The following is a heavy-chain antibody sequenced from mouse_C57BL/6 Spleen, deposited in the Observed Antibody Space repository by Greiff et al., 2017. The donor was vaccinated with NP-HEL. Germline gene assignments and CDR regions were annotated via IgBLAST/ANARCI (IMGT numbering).Heavy chain of an antibody. CDR3: ARVPITTVFDY. CDR2: IYPGSGNT. J-gene: IGHJ2*01. Sequence: QVQLQQSGPELVKPGASVKISCKASGYSFTSYYIHWVKQRPGQGLEWIGWIYPGSGNTKYNEKFKGKATLTADTSSSTAYMQLSSLTSEDSAVYYCARVPITTVFDYWGQGTTLTVSS. V-gene: IGHV1-66*01. D-gene: IGHD1-1*01. CDR1: GYSFTSYY.